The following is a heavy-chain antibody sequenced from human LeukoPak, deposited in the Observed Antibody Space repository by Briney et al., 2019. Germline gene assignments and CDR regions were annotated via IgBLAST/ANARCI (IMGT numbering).Heavy chain of an antibody. CDR3: ARGEEQWLEWYFDL. CDR2: IYYSGST. D-gene: IGHD6-19*01. V-gene: IGHV4-31*03. Sequence: ASQTLSLTCTVSGGSISSCGYYWSWIRQHPGKGLEWIGYIYYSGSTYYNPSLKSRVTISVDTSKNQFSLKLSSVTAADTAVYHCARGEEQWLEWYFDLWGRGTLVTVSS. CDR1: GGSISSCGYY. J-gene: IGHJ2*01.